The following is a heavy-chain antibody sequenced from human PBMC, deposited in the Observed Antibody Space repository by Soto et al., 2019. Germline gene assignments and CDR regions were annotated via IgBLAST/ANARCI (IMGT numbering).Heavy chain of an antibody. D-gene: IGHD3-22*01. CDR2: IYYSGST. J-gene: IGHJ5*02. V-gene: IGHV4-59*01. CDR3: ARAVVTANNWFDP. CDR1: GGSISSYY. Sequence: SETLSLTCTVSGGSISSYYWSWIRQPPGKGLEWIGYIYYSGSTNYNPSLKSRVTISVDTSKNQFSLELSSVTAADTAVYYCARAVVTANNWFDPWGQGTLVTVSS.